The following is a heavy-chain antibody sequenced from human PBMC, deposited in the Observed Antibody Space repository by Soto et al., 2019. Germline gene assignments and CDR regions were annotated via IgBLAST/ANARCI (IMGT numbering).Heavy chain of an antibody. CDR1: GFTFSSYA. CDR3: AKGDIVLKGNWFDP. Sequence: LRLSCAASGFTFSSYAMSWVRQAPGKGLEWVSAISGSGGSTYYADSVKGRFTISRDNSKNTLYLQMNSLRAEDTAVYYCAKGDIVLKGNWFDPWGQGTLVTVSS. J-gene: IGHJ5*02. D-gene: IGHD2-8*01. CDR2: ISGSGGST. V-gene: IGHV3-23*01.